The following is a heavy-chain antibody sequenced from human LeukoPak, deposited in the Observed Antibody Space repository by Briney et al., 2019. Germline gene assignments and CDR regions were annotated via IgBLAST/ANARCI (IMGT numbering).Heavy chain of an antibody. CDR3: ARTAVSSTNAHFDY. Sequence: PSETLSLTCTVSGGSMRSYSRSWIRLPPGKGLEWIGYIYYSGSTNYNPSLKSRVTISVDTSKNQFSLKLSSVTAADTAVYFCARTAVSSTNAHFDYWGQGTLVTVSS. CDR2: IYYSGST. J-gene: IGHJ4*02. D-gene: IGHD2-8*01. V-gene: IGHV4-59*01. CDR1: GGSMRSYS.